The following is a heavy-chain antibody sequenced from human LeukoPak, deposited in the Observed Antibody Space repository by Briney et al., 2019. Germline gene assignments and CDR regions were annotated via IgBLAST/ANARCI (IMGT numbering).Heavy chain of an antibody. J-gene: IGHJ5*02. CDR3: ARDWVRTGDNWFDP. D-gene: IGHD3/OR15-3a*01. V-gene: IGHV4-61*02. CDR2: IYTSGST. Sequence: SQTLSLTCTVSGGSISSGSYYWSWIRQPPGRGLEWIGRIYTSGSTNYNPPLKSRVTISVDTSKNQFSPKLSSVPAADTAVYYCARDWVRTGDNWFDPWGQGTLVTVSS. CDR1: GGSISSGSYY.